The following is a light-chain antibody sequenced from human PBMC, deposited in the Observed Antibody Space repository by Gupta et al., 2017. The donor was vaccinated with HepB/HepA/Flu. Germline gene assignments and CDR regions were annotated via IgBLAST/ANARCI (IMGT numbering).Light chain of an antibody. CDR2: GAS. V-gene: IGKV3-20*01. Sequence: EIVLTQSPGTLALSPGERATLSCRASQSVSSSYLAWYQQKPGQAPRLLIYGASSRATGIPDRFSGSGSGTDFSLTISRLEAEDFAVYYCQQYVSSPITFGQGTRLEIK. J-gene: IGKJ5*01. CDR3: QQYVSSPIT. CDR1: QSVSSSY.